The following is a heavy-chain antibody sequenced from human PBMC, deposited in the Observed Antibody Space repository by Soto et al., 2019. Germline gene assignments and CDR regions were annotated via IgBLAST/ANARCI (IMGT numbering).Heavy chain of an antibody. J-gene: IGHJ6*02. CDR3: ARDDAHYYYYDSSAYYPTYYYYGMDV. V-gene: IGHV1-18*01. D-gene: IGHD3-22*01. CDR1: GYTFTSYV. CDR2: ISAYNGNR. Sequence: QVQLVQSGAEVKQPVASVKVSCKASGYTFTSYVISWVRQAPGQGLEWMGWISAYNGNRNYAQKLQARVTLNTDTSTSTAYMRLRRLRSDDTAVYYCARDDAHYYYYDSSAYYPTYYYYGMDVWGQGTTVTVSS.